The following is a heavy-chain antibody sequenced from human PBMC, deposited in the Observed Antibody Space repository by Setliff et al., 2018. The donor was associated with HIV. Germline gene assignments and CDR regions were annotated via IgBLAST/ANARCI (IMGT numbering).Heavy chain of an antibody. CDR1: GGSIGLYY. J-gene: IGHJ5*02. V-gene: IGHV4-59*08. CDR2: IYDSHFT. Sequence: SETLSLTCTVSGGSIGLYYWSWIRQPPGKGLEWIGYIYDSHFTNYSPSLQSRVAISVDTSRNQLSLKLSSVTAADTAVYYCARHRRDYYGSGGYSAWGQGTLVIVSS. D-gene: IGHD3-10*01. CDR3: ARHRRDYYGSGGYSA.